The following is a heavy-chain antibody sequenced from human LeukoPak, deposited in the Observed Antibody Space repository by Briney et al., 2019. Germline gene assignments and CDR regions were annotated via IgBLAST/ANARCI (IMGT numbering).Heavy chain of an antibody. CDR3: AADIVVVVAAYYYMDV. D-gene: IGHD2-15*01. V-gene: IGHV3-11*04. Sequence: GGSLRLSCAASGFTFSDYYMSWIRQAPGKGLEWVSYISSSGSIIYYADSVKGRFTISRDNAKNSLYLQMNSLRAEDTAVYHCAADIVVVVAAYYYMDVWGKGTTVTVSS. CDR1: GFTFSDYY. J-gene: IGHJ6*03. CDR2: ISSSGSII.